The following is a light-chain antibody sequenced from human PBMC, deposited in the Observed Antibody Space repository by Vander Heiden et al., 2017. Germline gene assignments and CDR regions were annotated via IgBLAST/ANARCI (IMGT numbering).Light chain of an antibody. CDR3: QQCESTVLT. J-gene: IGKJ1*01. CDR1: QSISSY. Sequence: DIQMTQSPSSLSASVGDRVTITCRASQSISSYLNWYQQKPGKAPKLLIYAASSLQSGVPSRFSGSGSGTDFTLTISRLQPEDFATYYCQQCESTVLTFGQGTKVEMK. V-gene: IGKV1-39*01. CDR2: AAS.